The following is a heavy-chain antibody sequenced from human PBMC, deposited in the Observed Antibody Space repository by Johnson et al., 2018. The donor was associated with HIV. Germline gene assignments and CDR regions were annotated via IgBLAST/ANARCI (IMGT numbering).Heavy chain of an antibody. V-gene: IGHV3-30*04. D-gene: IGHD1-26*01. CDR3: ARAYMSSGSYYDAFDI. Sequence: QVQLVESGGGVVQPGRSLRLSCAASGFTFSSYTIHWVRQAPGKGLEWVAVISYDGSNKYYADSVKGRFTISRDNAKNSLYLQMNSLRAEDTALYYCARAYMSSGSYYDAFDIWGQGTMVIVSS. J-gene: IGHJ3*02. CDR1: GFTFSSYT. CDR2: ISYDGSNK.